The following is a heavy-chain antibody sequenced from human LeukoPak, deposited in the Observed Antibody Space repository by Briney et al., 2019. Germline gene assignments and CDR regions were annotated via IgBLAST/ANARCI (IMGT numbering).Heavy chain of an antibody. V-gene: IGHV3-30*18. CDR3: AKRKQYYYDSSGYYGYYFDY. J-gene: IGHJ4*02. D-gene: IGHD3-22*01. CDR2: ISYDGSNK. Sequence: GGSLRLSCAASGFTFSSYGMHWVRQAPGKGLEWVAVISYDGSNKYYADSVKGRFTISRDNSKNTLYLQMNSLRAEDTAVYYCAKRKQYYYDSSGYYGYYFDYWGQGTLVTVSS. CDR1: GFTFSSYG.